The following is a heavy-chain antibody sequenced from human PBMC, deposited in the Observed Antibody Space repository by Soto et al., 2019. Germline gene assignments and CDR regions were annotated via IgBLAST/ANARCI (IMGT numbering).Heavy chain of an antibody. J-gene: IGHJ6*02. CDR3: ARERRDGYNQYYYYYGMDV. CDR1: GYSFTSYW. D-gene: IGHD5-12*01. CDR2: IYPGDSDT. V-gene: IGHV5-51*01. Sequence: RGESLKISCKGSGYSFTSYWIGWVRQMPGKGLEWMGIIYPGDSDTRYSPSFQGQVTISADKSISTAYLQWSSLKASDTAMYYCARERRDGYNQYYYYYGMDVWGQGTTVTVSS.